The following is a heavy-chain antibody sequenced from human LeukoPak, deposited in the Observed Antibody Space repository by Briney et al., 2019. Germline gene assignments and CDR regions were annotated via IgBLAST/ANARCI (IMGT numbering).Heavy chain of an antibody. D-gene: IGHD3-10*01. CDR1: GGTFSSYA. J-gene: IGHJ4*02. CDR2: IIPIFGTA. CDR3: ARDAYYYGSGSYPKEYYFDY. V-gene: IGHV1-69*05. Sequence: SVKVSCKASGGTFSSYAISWVRQAPGQGLEWMGGIIPIFGTANSAQKFQGRVTITTDESTSTAYMELSSLRSEDTAVYYCARDAYYYGSGSYPKEYYFDYWGQGTLVTVSS.